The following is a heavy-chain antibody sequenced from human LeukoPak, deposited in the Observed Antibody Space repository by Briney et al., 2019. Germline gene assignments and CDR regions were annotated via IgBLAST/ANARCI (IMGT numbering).Heavy chain of an antibody. D-gene: IGHD1-26*01. CDR3: ARNRYSGSYGVDY. J-gene: IGHJ4*02. V-gene: IGHV3-7*05. Sequence: GGSLRLSCAASGFTFSSYWMSWVRQAPGKGLEWVANIKQDGSEKYYVDSVKGRFTIPRDNAKNSLYLQMNSLRAEDTAVYYCARNRYSGSYGVDYRGQGTLVTVSS. CDR2: IKQDGSEK. CDR1: GFTFSSYW.